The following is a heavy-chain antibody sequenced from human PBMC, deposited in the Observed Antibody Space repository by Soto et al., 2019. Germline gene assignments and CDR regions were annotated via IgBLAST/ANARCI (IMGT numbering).Heavy chain of an antibody. CDR1: GGSISSGGYY. CDR2: IYYSGST. Sequence: SETLSLTCTVSGGSISSGGYYWSWIRQHPWKGLEWIGYIYYSGSTYYNPSLKSRVTISVDTSKNQFSLKLSSVTAADTAVYYCARVVSYDSSGYYYLYYFDYWGQGXLVTVYS. D-gene: IGHD3-22*01. V-gene: IGHV4-31*03. CDR3: ARVVSYDSSGYYYLYYFDY. J-gene: IGHJ4*02.